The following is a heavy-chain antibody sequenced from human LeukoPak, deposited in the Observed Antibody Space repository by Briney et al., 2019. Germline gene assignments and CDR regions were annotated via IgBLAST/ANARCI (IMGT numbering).Heavy chain of an antibody. J-gene: IGHJ4*02. CDR2: IKSGGSDT. CDR3: ARASGTDSSGYVQIDY. Sequence: GGSLRLSCEGSGFTVSNYWMHWVRQAPGKGLVWVSRIKSGGSDTTYADSVKGRFTISRDNAKNTLYLQMNILRADDTAVYYCARASGTDSSGYVQIDYWGQGTLVTVSS. D-gene: IGHD3-22*01. CDR1: GFTVSNYW. V-gene: IGHV3-74*01.